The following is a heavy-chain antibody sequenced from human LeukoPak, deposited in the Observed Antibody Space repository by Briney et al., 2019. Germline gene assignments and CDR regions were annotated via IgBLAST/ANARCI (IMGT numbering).Heavy chain of an antibody. D-gene: IGHD2-2*01. CDR3: AKPPAYCSSTSCLIMNY. Sequence: GGARQISCKGSGSHFTSYWISWVRQMPGKGLEWMGRIDPSDSYTNYSPSFQGHVTISADKSISTAYLQWSSLKASDTAMYYCAKPPAYCSSTSCLIMNYWGQGTLVTVSS. V-gene: IGHV5-10-1*01. CDR1: GSHFTSYW. J-gene: IGHJ4*02. CDR2: IDPSDSYT.